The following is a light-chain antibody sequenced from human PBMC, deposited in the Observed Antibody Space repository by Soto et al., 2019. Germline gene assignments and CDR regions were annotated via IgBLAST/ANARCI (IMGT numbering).Light chain of an antibody. V-gene: IGLV2-11*01. CDR2: DVS. CDR1: SSDVGDYNY. Sequence: QSALTQPRSVSGSPGQSVTISCTGTSSDVGDYNYVSWYQQHPGKAPKLMSYDVSKRPSGVPDRFSGSKSGNTASLTISGLRAEDEADYYCCSYAGSYTYVFGTGTKVTVL. J-gene: IGLJ1*01. CDR3: CSYAGSYTYV.